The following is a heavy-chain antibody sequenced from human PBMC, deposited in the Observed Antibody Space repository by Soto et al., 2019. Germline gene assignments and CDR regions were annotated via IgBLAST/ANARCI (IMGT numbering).Heavy chain of an antibody. Sequence: QVQLQESGPGLVKPSETLSLTCSVSGGSISSYYWSWIRQPPGKGLEWIGYIYYSGSTNYNPSLKMRVTRASDTPNNQLSPKLSSVTAADTAVYYCAVRYGGNFDYWGQGTLGTVSS. J-gene: IGHJ4*02. CDR2: IYYSGST. CDR3: AVRYGGNFDY. D-gene: IGHD3-16*01. V-gene: IGHV4-59*01. CDR1: GGSISSYY.